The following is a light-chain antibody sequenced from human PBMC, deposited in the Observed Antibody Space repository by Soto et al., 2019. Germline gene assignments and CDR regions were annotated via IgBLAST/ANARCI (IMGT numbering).Light chain of an antibody. CDR3: QQYGSSPWT. V-gene: IGKV3-20*01. J-gene: IGKJ1*01. CDR1: QSVSSIY. Sequence: EIVLTQSPDTLSLSPGERATLSCRASQSVSSIYLAWYQQTPGQAPRLLIYGESSRATGIPDRFSGSGSGTDFHLTISRLEPEDFAVYYCQQYGSSPWTFGQGTKVEIK. CDR2: GES.